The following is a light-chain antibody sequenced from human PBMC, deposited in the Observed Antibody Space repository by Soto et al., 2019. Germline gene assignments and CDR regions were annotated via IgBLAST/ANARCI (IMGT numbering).Light chain of an antibody. CDR1: QSLVYSDGNTY. Sequence: VLTQTPLSSPVTLGQPASISCRSSQSLVYSDGNTYLSWLQQRPGQPPRLLIYQVSNRFSGGPDRFSVSGAGTDFTLKISRVEAEDVGVYSCIQFSHFPRTFGQGTKVEIK. CDR3: IQFSHFPRT. CDR2: QVS. J-gene: IGKJ1*01. V-gene: IGKV2-24*01.